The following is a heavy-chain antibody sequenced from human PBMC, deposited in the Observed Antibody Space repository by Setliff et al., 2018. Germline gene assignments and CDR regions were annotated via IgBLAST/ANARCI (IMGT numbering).Heavy chain of an antibody. Sequence: PSETLSLTCTVSGGSISSSSYFWGWIRQPPGKGLEWIGSIYYSGSTYYNPSLKSRVTISVDTSKNQFSLKLSSVTAADTAVYYCARVNGAGFDPWGQGTLVTVSS. J-gene: IGHJ5*02. CDR2: IYYSGST. CDR1: GGSISSSSYF. D-gene: IGHD4-17*01. CDR3: ARVNGAGFDP. V-gene: IGHV4-39*07.